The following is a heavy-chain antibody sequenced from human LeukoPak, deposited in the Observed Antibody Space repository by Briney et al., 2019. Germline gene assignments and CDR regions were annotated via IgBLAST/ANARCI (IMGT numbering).Heavy chain of an antibody. J-gene: IGHJ4*02. V-gene: IGHV1-69*05. CDR2: IIPIFGTA. CDR3: ARGGRDGCNYFDY. D-gene: IGHD5-24*01. Sequence: GASVKVSCKASGGTFSSYAISWVRQAPGQGLEWMGRIIPIFGTANYAQKFQGRVTITTDESTSTAYMELSSLRSEDTAVYYCARGGRDGCNYFDYWGQGTLVTVSS. CDR1: GGTFSSYA.